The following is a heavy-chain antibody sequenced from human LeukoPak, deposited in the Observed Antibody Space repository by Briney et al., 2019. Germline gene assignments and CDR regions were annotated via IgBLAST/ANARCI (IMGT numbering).Heavy chain of an antibody. V-gene: IGHV1-2*06. J-gene: IGHJ4*02. CDR3: ATFSGTYQSDY. Sequence: GASVKVSCKASGYTFTGYYIHWVRQAPGQGLEWMGRINPKSGGTNYAQKFQGRVTMTRDTSISTAYMELSRLRSDDTAVYFCATFSGTYQSDYWGQGTLVTVSS. D-gene: IGHD1-26*01. CDR2: INPKSGGT. CDR1: GYTFTGYY.